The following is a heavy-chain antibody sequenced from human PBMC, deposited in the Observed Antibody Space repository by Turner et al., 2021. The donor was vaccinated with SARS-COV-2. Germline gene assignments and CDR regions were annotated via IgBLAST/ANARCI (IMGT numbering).Heavy chain of an antibody. Sequence: QVQLVQSGAEVKKPGASVKVSCKISGYTLTELSMYWVRQAPGKGLEWMGGFDPEDGETIYAQNVQGRVTMTEDTSTDTAYMELSSLRSEDTAVYFCATGYQLRVNWFDPWGQGTLVTVSS. CDR1: GYTLTELS. V-gene: IGHV1-24*01. D-gene: IGHD2-2*01. J-gene: IGHJ5*02. CDR3: ATGYQLRVNWFDP. CDR2: FDPEDGET.